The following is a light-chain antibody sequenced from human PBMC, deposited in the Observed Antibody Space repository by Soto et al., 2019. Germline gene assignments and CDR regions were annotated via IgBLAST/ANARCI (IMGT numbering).Light chain of an antibody. J-gene: IGKJ1*01. CDR1: QSISNW. Sequence: DIQMTQSPSTLSASVGDRVTITCRASQSISNWLDWYQQKPGKAPKLLIYKASSLESGVPSRFSGSGSGTEFTLTISSLQPDDFATYYCQHYNIYPWTFGQGTKVEIK. CDR2: KAS. CDR3: QHYNIYPWT. V-gene: IGKV1-5*03.